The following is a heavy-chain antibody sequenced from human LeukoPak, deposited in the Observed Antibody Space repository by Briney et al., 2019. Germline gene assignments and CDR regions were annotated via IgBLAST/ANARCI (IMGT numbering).Heavy chain of an antibody. V-gene: IGHV3-33*01. Sequence: PGRSLRLSCAASGFTFSNYDAHWVRQAPGKGLELVAVIWYDGSNKYYVDSVKGRFTISRDISKNTLYLQMNSLSAEDTAVYYCARHGYNYGFDYWGQGTLVTVSS. D-gene: IGHD5-24*01. J-gene: IGHJ4*02. CDR3: ARHGYNYGFDY. CDR1: GFTFSNYD. CDR2: IWYDGSNK.